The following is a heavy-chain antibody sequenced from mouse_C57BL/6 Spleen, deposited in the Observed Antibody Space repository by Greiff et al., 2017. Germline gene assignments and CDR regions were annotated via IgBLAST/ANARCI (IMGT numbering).Heavy chain of an antibody. J-gene: IGHJ3*01. V-gene: IGHV1-52*01. D-gene: IGHD3-2*02. CDR1: GYTFTSYW. CDR3: ARYSSGSWFAY. CDR2: IDPSDSDT. Sequence: QVQLQQPGAELVRPGSSVKLSCKASGYTFTSYWMHWVKQRPIQGLEWVGNIDPSDSDTQSNHNVKDKATLTVDKSSSTAYMQLSSLTSEDSAVDYCARYSSGSWFAYWGQGTLVTVSA.